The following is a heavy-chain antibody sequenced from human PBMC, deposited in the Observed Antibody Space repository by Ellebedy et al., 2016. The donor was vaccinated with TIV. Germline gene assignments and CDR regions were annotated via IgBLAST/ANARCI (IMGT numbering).Heavy chain of an antibody. CDR3: ARVDVGNDYGSGSYGY. CDR2: ISTSSTYI. D-gene: IGHD3-10*01. CDR1: GFTFSSFS. V-gene: IGHV3-21*01. Sequence: GESLKISCEASGFTFSSFSMNWVRQAPGKGLEWVSSISTSSTYINYADSVKGRFTISSDNAQNSLYLQMNSLRAEDTAVYYWARVDVGNDYGSGSYGYWGQGTLVTVSS. J-gene: IGHJ4*02.